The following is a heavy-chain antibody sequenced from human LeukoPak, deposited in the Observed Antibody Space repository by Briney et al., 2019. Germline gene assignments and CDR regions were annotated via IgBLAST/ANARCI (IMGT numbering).Heavy chain of an antibody. CDR1: GYTFTSYD. CDR3: ARGRSIAAAVPGY. D-gene: IGHD6-13*01. J-gene: IGHJ4*02. Sequence: ASVKVSCKASGYTFTSYDINWVRQAAGQGLEGMGWMNPNSGNTGYAQKFQGRVTMTRNTSISTAYMELSSLRSEATAVYYCARGRSIAAAVPGYWGQGTLVTVSS. CDR2: MNPNSGNT. V-gene: IGHV1-8*01.